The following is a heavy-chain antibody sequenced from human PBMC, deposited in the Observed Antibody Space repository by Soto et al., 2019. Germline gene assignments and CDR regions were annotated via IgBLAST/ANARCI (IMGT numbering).Heavy chain of an antibody. CDR3: ASGDYGGNGADY. V-gene: IGHV1-69*12. J-gene: IGHJ4*02. CDR1: GGTFSSYA. D-gene: IGHD4-17*01. CDR2: IIPIFGTA. Sequence: QVQLVQSGAEVKKPGSSVKVSCKASGGTFSSYAISWVRQAPGQGFEWMGGIIPIFGTANYAQKIQGRVTINADESTSTACMEVSSLRSEDTAVYYCASGDYGGNGADYWGQGTLVTVSS.